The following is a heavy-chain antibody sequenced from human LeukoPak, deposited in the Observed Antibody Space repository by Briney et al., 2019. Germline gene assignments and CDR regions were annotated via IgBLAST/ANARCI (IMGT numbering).Heavy chain of an antibody. CDR2: INTGGSST. V-gene: IGHV3-74*01. CDR3: ARMSRGSYHFDY. D-gene: IGHD3-16*01. Sequence: PGGSLRLSCAASGFTFSSYWMHSVRQAPGKGLVWVSRINTGGSSTVYADSVKGRFTVSRDNAKYTLYLQMNSVRAEDTAVYYCARMSRGSYHFDYWGQGTLVTVSS. CDR1: GFTFSSYW. J-gene: IGHJ4*02.